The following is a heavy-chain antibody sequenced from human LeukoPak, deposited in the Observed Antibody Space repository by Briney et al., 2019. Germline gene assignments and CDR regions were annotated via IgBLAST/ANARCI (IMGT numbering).Heavy chain of an antibody. D-gene: IGHD3-10*01. CDR3: ARDHFGSLDS. J-gene: IGHJ4*02. CDR1: GFSVTTDSYC. Sequence: SETLSLTCTVSGFSVTTDSYCWGWIRQPPGKGLEWIGYDYCGGNTNYDPSLKRRVTISDDTSKNQFSLTLTSVTAADTAVYFCARDHFGSLDSWGQGILVTVSS. CDR2: DYCGGNT. V-gene: IGHV4-61*01.